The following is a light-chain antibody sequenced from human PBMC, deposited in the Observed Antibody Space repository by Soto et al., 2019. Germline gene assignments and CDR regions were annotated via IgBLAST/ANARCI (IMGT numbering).Light chain of an antibody. CDR1: QSVNSN. Sequence: EMVITHSAXTLSXSXXXXXXLSXXASQSVNSNYLAWYQQKPGQAPRLLIYGASSRATGIPARFSGSGSGTEFTLTISSLQSEDSGVYYCQQYNKWPAEITFGQGTRLEIK. V-gene: IGKV3D-15*01. CDR2: GAS. CDR3: QQYNKWPAEIT. J-gene: IGKJ5*01.